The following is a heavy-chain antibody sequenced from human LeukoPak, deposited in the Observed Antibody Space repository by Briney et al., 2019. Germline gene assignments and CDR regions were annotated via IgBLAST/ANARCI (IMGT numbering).Heavy chain of an antibody. CDR1: GGSISSYY. Sequence: SETLSLTCTVSGGSISSYYWSWVRQPPGKGLEWIGYIYYSGSTSYNPSLKSRVTISVDTSKNQFSLKLSSVTAADTAVYYCARGGFWSGYPRGSLDYWGQGTLVTVSS. V-gene: IGHV4-59*01. J-gene: IGHJ4*02. D-gene: IGHD3-3*01. CDR2: IYYSGST. CDR3: ARGGFWSGYPRGSLDY.